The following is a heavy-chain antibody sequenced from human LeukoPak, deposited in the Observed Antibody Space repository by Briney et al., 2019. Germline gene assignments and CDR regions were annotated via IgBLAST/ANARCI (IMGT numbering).Heavy chain of an antibody. CDR3: ARDDVVVPAAKRRTYYYYYMDV. J-gene: IGHJ6*03. CDR1: GYTFTGYY. Sequence: ASVKVSCKASGYTFTGYYMHWVRQAPGQGLEWMGWINPNSGGTNYAQKFQGRVTMTRDTSISTAYMELSRLRSDDTAVYYCARDDVVVPAAKRRTYYYYYMDVSGKGTTVTVSS. V-gene: IGHV1-2*02. D-gene: IGHD2-2*01. CDR2: INPNSGGT.